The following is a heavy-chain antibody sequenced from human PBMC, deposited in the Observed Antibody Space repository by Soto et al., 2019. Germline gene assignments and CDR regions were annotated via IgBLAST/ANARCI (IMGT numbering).Heavy chain of an antibody. CDR3: ARDRGYYDSSGYYYMPDY. Sequence: SETLSLTCTVSGGSVSSGSYYWSWIRQPPGKGLEWIGYIYYSGSTNYNPSLKSRVTISVDTSKNQFSLKLSSVTAADTAVYYCARDRGYYDSSGYYYMPDYWGQGTLVTVSS. J-gene: IGHJ4*02. D-gene: IGHD3-22*01. CDR1: GGSVSSGSYY. CDR2: IYYSGST. V-gene: IGHV4-61*01.